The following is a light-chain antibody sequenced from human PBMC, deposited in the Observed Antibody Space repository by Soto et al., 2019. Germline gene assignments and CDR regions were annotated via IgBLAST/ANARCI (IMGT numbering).Light chain of an antibody. Sequence: IVMTRSPATLSVSPGERATLSCRASQSIASNLAWYQQKPGQAPRLLIYGASTRATGIPARFSGSGSGTKFTLIISSLQSEDFAVYYCQQYNNWPPWTFGQGTKVEIK. CDR2: GAS. J-gene: IGKJ1*01. CDR3: QQYNNWPPWT. CDR1: QSIASN. V-gene: IGKV3-15*01.